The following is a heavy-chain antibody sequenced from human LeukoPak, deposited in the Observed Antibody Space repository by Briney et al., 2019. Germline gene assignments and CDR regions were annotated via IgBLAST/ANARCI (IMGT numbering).Heavy chain of an antibody. CDR2: FSYSGSA. CDR1: GASITSYY. V-gene: IGHV4-59*12. D-gene: IGHD2-15*01. Sequence: SETLSLTCTVSGASITSYYWSWIRQPPGKGLEWIGFFSYSGSANYNPSLKSRVTTSVDTSKNQFSLKLSSVTAADTAVYYCAREAVVRTFYYGMDVWGQGTTVTVSS. CDR3: AREAVVRTFYYGMDV. J-gene: IGHJ6*02.